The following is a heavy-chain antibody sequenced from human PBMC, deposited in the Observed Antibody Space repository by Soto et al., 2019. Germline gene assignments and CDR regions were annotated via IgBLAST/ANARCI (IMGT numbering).Heavy chain of an antibody. CDR2: IYYSGST. CDR3: ARYPRLDC. Sequence: TSETLSLTCTVSGGSISSGDYYWSWIRQPPGKGLEWIGYIYYSGSTYYNPSLKSRVTISVDTSKNQFSLKLSSVTAADTAVYFCARYPRLDCWGQGTLVTVSS. V-gene: IGHV4-30-4*01. J-gene: IGHJ4*02. CDR1: GGSISSGDYY.